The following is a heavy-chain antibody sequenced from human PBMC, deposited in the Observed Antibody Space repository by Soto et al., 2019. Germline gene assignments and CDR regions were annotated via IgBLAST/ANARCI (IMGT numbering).Heavy chain of an antibody. CDR2: MNPNSGIT. D-gene: IGHD3-16*02. Sequence: QVQLVQSGAEVKKPGASVKVSCKAFGYTFISYDIAWVRQATGQGLEWMGWMNPNSGITGYAPNFQGRVTMTRDTSISAADMELSRLRSDDTAVYYCASTFGGVIVNLGAWGQGTLVTVSS. V-gene: IGHV1-8*01. CDR1: GYTFISYD. J-gene: IGHJ5*02. CDR3: ASTFGGVIVNLGA.